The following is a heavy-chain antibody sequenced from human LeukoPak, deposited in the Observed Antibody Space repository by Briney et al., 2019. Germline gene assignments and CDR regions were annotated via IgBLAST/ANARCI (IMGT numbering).Heavy chain of an antibody. Sequence: SETLSLTCTVSGGSTSSYYWSWIRQPPGKGLEWIGYIYYSGSTNYNPSLKSRVTISVDTSKNQFSLKLSSVTAADTAVYYCAREFRDYFDYWGQGTLVTVSS. CDR2: IYYSGST. D-gene: IGHD3-10*01. J-gene: IGHJ4*02. CDR3: AREFRDYFDY. CDR1: GGSTSSYY. V-gene: IGHV4-59*01.